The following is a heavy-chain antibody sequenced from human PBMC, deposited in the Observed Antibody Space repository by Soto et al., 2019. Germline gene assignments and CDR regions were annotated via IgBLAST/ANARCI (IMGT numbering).Heavy chain of an antibody. Sequence: ASVKVSCKVSGYTLTELSMHWVRQAPGKGLEWMGGFDPEDGETIYAQKFQGRVTMTEDTSTDTAYMELSSLRSEDTAVYYCATPRHYYHSSGFDYWGQGTLVIVSS. CDR1: GYTLTELS. D-gene: IGHD3-22*01. V-gene: IGHV1-24*01. CDR2: FDPEDGET. J-gene: IGHJ4*02. CDR3: ATPRHYYHSSGFDY.